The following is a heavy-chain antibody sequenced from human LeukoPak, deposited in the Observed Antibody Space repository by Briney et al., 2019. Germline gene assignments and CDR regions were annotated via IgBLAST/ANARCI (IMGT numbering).Heavy chain of an antibody. V-gene: IGHV1-2*02. D-gene: IGHD2-15*01. CDR1: GYTFTGYY. J-gene: IGHJ6*03. CDR3: ARVKSYCSGGSCYGYYYYMDV. CDR2: INPNSGGT. Sequence: ASVKVSCEASGYTFTGYYMHWVRQAPGQGLEWMGWINPNSGGTNYEQKFQGRVTMTRDTSISTAYMELSRLRSDDTAVYYCARVKSYCSGGSCYGYYYYMDVWGKGTTVTISS.